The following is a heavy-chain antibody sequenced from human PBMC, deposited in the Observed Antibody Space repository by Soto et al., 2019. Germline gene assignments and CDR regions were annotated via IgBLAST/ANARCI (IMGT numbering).Heavy chain of an antibody. CDR3: ARDGYCSGGSCYSVPVFDY. D-gene: IGHD2-15*01. CDR1: GLTFSSYG. J-gene: IGHJ4*02. CDR2: IWYDGSNK. Sequence: QVQLVESGGGVVQPGRSLRLSCAASGLTFSSYGMHWVRQAPGKGLEWVAVIWYDGSNKYYADSVKGRFTISRDNSKDTLYLQMISLIAEDTAVYYCARDGYCSGGSCYSVPVFDYWGQGTLVTVSS. V-gene: IGHV3-33*01.